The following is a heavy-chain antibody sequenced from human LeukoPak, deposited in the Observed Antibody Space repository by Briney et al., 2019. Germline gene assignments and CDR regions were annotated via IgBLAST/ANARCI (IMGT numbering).Heavy chain of an antibody. J-gene: IGHJ4*02. V-gene: IGHV3-23*01. D-gene: IGHD2-15*01. CDR1: RFTFNTYA. CDR2: ISSNGDFT. CDR3: ARVKRDCSGGTCYSYDY. Sequence: GALRLSCVASRFTFNTYAVNWVRQAPGKGLEWVSAISSNGDFTYYADSVRGRFTISRDNSKHTVFLQINGLRAEDTAVYYCARVKRDCSGGTCYSYDYWGQGTLVTVSS.